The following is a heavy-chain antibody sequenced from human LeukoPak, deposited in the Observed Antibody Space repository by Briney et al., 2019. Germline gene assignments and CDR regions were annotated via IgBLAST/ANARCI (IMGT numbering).Heavy chain of an antibody. V-gene: IGHV3-64*01. CDR2: ISSNGGST. Sequence: GGSLRLSCAASGFTFSNYGMHWVRQAPGKGLEYVSGISSNGGSTYYANSVKGRFTISRDNSKNTLYLQMGSLRIEDMAVYYCARDPTRYYYYMGVWGKGTTVSVSS. CDR1: GFTFSNYG. CDR3: ARDPTRYYYYMGV. J-gene: IGHJ6*03.